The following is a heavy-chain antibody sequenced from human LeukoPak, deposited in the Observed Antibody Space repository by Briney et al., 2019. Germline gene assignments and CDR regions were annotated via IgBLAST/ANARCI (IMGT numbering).Heavy chain of an antibody. Sequence: GGSLRLSCSASGFIISDYAMHWVRQAPGKGLEYVSGISANGGSTYYADSVKGRFTTSRDTSKNTLYLQMSSLRAEDTAIYYCVKDLYKGDSASWYFFHYWGQGTLVTVSS. CDR2: ISANGGST. CDR3: VKDLYKGDSASWYFFHY. D-gene: IGHD6-13*01. J-gene: IGHJ4*02. V-gene: IGHV3-64D*06. CDR1: GFIISDYA.